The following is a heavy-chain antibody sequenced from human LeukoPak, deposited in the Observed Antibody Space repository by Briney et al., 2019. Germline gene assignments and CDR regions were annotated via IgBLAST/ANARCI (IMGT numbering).Heavy chain of an antibody. J-gene: IGHJ6*02. CDR3: AKGGLLGVYYYYGMDA. Sequence: GGSLRLSCAASGFTFSSYAMSWVRQAPGKGLEWVSAISGSGGSTYYADSVKGRFTISRDNSKNTLYLQMNSLRAEDTAVYYCAKGGLLGVYYYYGMDAWGQGTTVTVSS. D-gene: IGHD3-16*01. V-gene: IGHV3-23*01. CDR1: GFTFSSYA. CDR2: ISGSGGST.